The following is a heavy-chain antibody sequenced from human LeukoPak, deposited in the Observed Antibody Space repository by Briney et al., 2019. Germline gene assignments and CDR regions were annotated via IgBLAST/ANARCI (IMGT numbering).Heavy chain of an antibody. J-gene: IGHJ4*02. D-gene: IGHD3-9*01. Sequence: TGRSLRLSCAASGFSFSSYGMHWVRQAPGKGLEWVAVIWYDGGNKYYADSVMGRFTISRDNSKNTLYLQMNSLRAEDTDVYYCARDVQSQLRYFDWLLNSWGQGTLVTVSS. CDR1: GFSFSSYG. CDR2: IWYDGGNK. CDR3: ARDVQSQLRYFDWLLNS. V-gene: IGHV3-33*01.